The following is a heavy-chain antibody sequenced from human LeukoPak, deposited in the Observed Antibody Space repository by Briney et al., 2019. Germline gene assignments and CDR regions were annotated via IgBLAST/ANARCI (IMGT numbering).Heavy chain of an antibody. CDR3: ARAGSSGPYCTIGSCYGMDV. D-gene: IGHD2-8*01. CDR1: GVSINNPNYC. V-gene: IGHV4-30-4*08. J-gene: IGHJ6*02. CDR2: GYCNGRS. Sequence: PSQTPSLTCTVSGVSINNPNYCWSWVRQPPGKGLEWVGYGYCNGRSYYNPSLRSRLTMTVDTSSNQFSLELSSVTAADTAVHYCARAGSSGPYCTIGSCYGMDVWGQGTTVTVSS.